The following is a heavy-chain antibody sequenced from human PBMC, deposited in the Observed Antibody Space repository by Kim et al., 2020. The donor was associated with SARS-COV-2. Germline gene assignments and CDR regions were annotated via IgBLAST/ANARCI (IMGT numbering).Heavy chain of an antibody. CDR2: ISYDGSNK. CDR1: GFIFSTYG. V-gene: IGHV3-33*05. CDR3: ARATKFITMIVPLDY. Sequence: GGSLRLSCAASGFIFSTYGMHWVRQAPGKGLEWVAVISYDGSNKYYADSVKSRFTISRDNSMNTLYLQMNSLRAEDTAVYYCARATKFITMIVPLDYWGQGTLVTVSS. J-gene: IGHJ4*02. D-gene: IGHD3-22*01.